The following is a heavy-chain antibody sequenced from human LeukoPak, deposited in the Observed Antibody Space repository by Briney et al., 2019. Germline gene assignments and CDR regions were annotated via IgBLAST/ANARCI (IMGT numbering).Heavy chain of an antibody. D-gene: IGHD3-10*01. V-gene: IGHV3-23*01. J-gene: IGHJ4*02. CDR3: AKDSDYYGSGSPTYDQ. CDR1: GFTFSSYA. CDR2: ISGGGSST. Sequence: GGSLRLSCAASGFTFSSYAMTWARQAPGKGLEWVSGISGGGSSTNYADSVKGRFTISRDNSKNTLYLQMNSLRAEDTAKYYCAKDSDYYGSGSPTYDQWGQGTLVTVSS.